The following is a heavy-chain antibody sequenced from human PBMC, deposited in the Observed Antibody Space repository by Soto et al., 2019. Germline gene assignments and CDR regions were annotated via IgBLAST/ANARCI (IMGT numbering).Heavy chain of an antibody. Sequence: EVQLVESGGGLVQPGGSLRLSCAASGFSFSTYGMNWVRQAPGRGLEWVSYISHTSSTIYYADSVKGRFTISRDNAKGSLFLQMNSLRAEDTAVYYWARELAQIRYFDNLRDCWGQGTLVTVSS. V-gene: IGHV3-48*01. CDR2: ISHTSSTI. CDR1: GFSFSTYG. J-gene: IGHJ4*02. D-gene: IGHD3-9*01. CDR3: ARELAQIRYFDNLRDC.